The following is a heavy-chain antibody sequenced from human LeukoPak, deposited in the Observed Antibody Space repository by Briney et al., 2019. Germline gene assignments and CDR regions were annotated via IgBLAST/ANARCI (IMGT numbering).Heavy chain of an antibody. D-gene: IGHD2-2*01. V-gene: IGHV4-38-2*01. CDR2: IHHTGSS. J-gene: IGHJ4*02. CDR3: ARLGYCSSTSCYFES. Sequence: SETLSPTCVVSGYPISSPYYWGWVRQPPGKGPECIGSIHHTGSSYYNPSLQSRVTISIDTSRNQFSLKLRFLSAADTAVYYCARLGYCSSTSCYFESWGQGTLVTVSS. CDR1: GYPISSPYY.